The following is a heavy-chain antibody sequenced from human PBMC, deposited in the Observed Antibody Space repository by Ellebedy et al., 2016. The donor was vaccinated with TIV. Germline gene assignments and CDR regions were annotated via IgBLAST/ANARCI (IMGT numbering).Heavy chain of an antibody. Sequence: GESLKISCKGSGFDFASFWIAWVRQMPGKGLEWMGIIYAGDSDTTYSPTFQGQVTISADKSISTAYLQWSSLKASDTAMYYCARRWRSNGDYSSSWDDFDYWGQGTLVTVSS. V-gene: IGHV5-51*01. J-gene: IGHJ4*02. CDR2: IYAGDSDT. CDR3: ARRWRSNGDYSSSWDDFDY. CDR1: GFDFASFW. D-gene: IGHD6-13*01.